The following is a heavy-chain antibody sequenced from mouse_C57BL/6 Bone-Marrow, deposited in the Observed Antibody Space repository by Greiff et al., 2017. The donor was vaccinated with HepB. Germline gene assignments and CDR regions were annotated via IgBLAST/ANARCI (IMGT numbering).Heavy chain of an antibody. V-gene: IGHV10-1*01. CDR2: IRSKSNNYAT. J-gene: IGHJ1*03. CDR3: VRHLSYYYGSSYWYFDV. D-gene: IGHD1-1*01. Sequence: DVHLVESGGGLVQPKGSLKLSCAASGFSFNTYAMNWVRQAPGKGLEWVARIRSKSNNYATYYADSVKDRFTISRDDSESMLYLQMNNLKTEDTAMYYCVRHLSYYYGSSYWYFDVWGTGTTVTVSS. CDR1: GFSFNTYA.